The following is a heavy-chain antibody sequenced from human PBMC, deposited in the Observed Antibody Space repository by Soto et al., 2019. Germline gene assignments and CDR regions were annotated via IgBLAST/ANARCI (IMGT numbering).Heavy chain of an antibody. CDR2: IRSKAYGGTT. Sequence: GGSLRLSCTASGFTFGDYAMSWVRQAPGKGLEWVGFIRSKAYGGTTEYAASVKGRFTISRDDSKSIAYLQMNSLKTEDTAVYYCTRDETEYSSSWPHPPPGMDVWGQGPTVTVSS. CDR1: GFTFGDYA. V-gene: IGHV3-49*04. CDR3: TRDETEYSSSWPHPPPGMDV. J-gene: IGHJ6*02. D-gene: IGHD6-13*01.